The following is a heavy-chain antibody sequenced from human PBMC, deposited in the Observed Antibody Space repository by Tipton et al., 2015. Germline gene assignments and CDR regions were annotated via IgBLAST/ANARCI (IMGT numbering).Heavy chain of an antibody. J-gene: IGHJ4*02. CDR3: ARARGRHGGLIDS. V-gene: IGHV4-59*01. D-gene: IGHD4-23*01. CDR2: IQYSGGT. Sequence: TLSLTCTVSSDSINKYYWSSPPQPPVKELQWIGYIQYSGGTNYNPSLQSRVSMSVNTSKTQFSLEKRSAPATDTAVYYCARARGRHGGLIDSWGQGTLVTVPS. CDR1: SDSINKYY.